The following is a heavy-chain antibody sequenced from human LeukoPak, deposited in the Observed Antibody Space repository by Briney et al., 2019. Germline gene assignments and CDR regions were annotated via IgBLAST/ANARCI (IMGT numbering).Heavy chain of an antibody. Sequence: GGSLRLSCAASGFTFSSYWMHWVRHAPGKGLVWVSRINIDGSSTSYADSVKGRFTISRDNANNTLYLQMNSLRAEDTAIYYCARAPYYFDSWGQGTLVTVSS. CDR2: INIDGSST. CDR1: GFTFSSYW. CDR3: ARAPYYFDS. V-gene: IGHV3-74*01. J-gene: IGHJ4*02.